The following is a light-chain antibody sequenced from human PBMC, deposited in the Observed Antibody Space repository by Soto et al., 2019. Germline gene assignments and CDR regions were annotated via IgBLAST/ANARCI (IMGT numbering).Light chain of an antibody. CDR1: QSVSSSY. CDR3: QQYGSSLKT. J-gene: IGKJ1*01. V-gene: IGKV3-20*01. CDR2: CAS. Sequence: EIVLTQSPGTLSLSPGERATLSCRASQSVSSSYLAWYQQKPGQAPRLLVYCASSRATGIPDRFSGSGSGTDFTLTISRLEPEDFAVYYCQQYGSSLKTFGQGTKVEIK.